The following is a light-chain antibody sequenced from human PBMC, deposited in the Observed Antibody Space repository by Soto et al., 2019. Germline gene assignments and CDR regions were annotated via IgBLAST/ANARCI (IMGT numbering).Light chain of an antibody. Sequence: EIVLTQSPATLSLSPGERATLSCRASQSVSISSLSWYQQTPGQAPRLLIYDTSIRATGVPARFSGSRSGAEFTLTISSLQSEDFAVYYCQHYVTWPLTFGGGTKVE. V-gene: IGKV3-15*01. CDR1: QSVSISS. CDR3: QHYVTWPLT. J-gene: IGKJ4*01. CDR2: DTS.